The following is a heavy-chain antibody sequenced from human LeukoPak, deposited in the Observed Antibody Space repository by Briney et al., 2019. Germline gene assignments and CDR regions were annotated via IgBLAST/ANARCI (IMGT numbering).Heavy chain of an antibody. J-gene: IGHJ5*02. CDR1: GFTFSIYW. Sequence: GGSLRLSCKASGFTFSIYWMNWVRQAPGKGLEWVASIKEDGSEKYYVDSVKGRFTISRDNAKNSLYLQMNSLRADDTAVYYCAKGGLVHRFDPWGQGTLVTVSS. CDR2: IKEDGSEK. CDR3: AKGGLVHRFDP. V-gene: IGHV3-7*03.